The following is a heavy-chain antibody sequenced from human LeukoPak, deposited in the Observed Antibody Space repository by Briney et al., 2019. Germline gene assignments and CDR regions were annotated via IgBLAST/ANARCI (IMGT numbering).Heavy chain of an antibody. V-gene: IGHV3-23*01. CDR2: ISGSGGSA. Sequence: GGSLRLSCAASGFTFSSYAMSWVRQAPGKGLEWVSAISGSGGSAYYAVSVKGRFTISRDNSKNTLYLQMNSLRAEDTAVYYCAKDLQYDFWSGYLNNWFDPWGQGTLVTVSS. J-gene: IGHJ5*02. CDR3: AKDLQYDFWSGYLNNWFDP. D-gene: IGHD3-3*01. CDR1: GFTFSSYA.